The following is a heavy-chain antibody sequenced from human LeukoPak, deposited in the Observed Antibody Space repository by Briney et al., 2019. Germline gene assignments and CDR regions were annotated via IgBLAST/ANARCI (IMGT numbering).Heavy chain of an antibody. V-gene: IGHV3-15*01. CDR1: GFSFSNAW. D-gene: IGHD6-19*01. J-gene: IGHJ5*02. Sequence: GGSLRLSCAASGFSFSNAWMTWVRQAPGKGLEWVGRIKSKADGGTTDYAAPVKGRFTFLRDDSKNTLFLQMNSLKTEDTAMYYCTTLYSSGWYPFDPWGQGTLVTVSS. CDR2: IKSKADGGTT. CDR3: TTLYSSGWYPFDP.